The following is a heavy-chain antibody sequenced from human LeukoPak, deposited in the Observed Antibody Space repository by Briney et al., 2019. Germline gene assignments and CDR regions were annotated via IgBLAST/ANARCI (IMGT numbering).Heavy chain of an antibody. J-gene: IGHJ4*02. Sequence: GGSLRLSCATSGFSFTDYPMNWVRQAPGKGLEWISNIRTTADGAMYAYYADSVKGRVTISRDDGKNTLYLHMNSLRDDDTAVYYCATDQRYAFDYWGQGILVTVSS. CDR2: IRTTADGA. CDR1: GFSFTDYP. CDR3: ATDQRYAFDY. V-gene: IGHV3-48*02. D-gene: IGHD3-16*01.